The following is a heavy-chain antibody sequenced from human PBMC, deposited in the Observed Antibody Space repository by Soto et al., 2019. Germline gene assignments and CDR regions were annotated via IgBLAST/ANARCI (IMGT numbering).Heavy chain of an antibody. Sequence: GASVKVSCKASGYTFTSYDINWVRQATGQGLEWMGWMNPNSGNTGYAQKFQGRVTMTRNTSISTAYMELSSLRSEDTAVYYCARSVDAGSSGWYGRPRYYYYMDVWGKGTTVTVSS. V-gene: IGHV1-8*01. CDR3: ARSVDAGSSGWYGRPRYYYYMDV. CDR2: MNPNSGNT. CDR1: GYTFTSYD. J-gene: IGHJ6*03. D-gene: IGHD6-19*01.